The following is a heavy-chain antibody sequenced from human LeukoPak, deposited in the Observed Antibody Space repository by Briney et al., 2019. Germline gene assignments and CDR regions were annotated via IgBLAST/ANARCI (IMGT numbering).Heavy chain of an antibody. J-gene: IGHJ6*04. Sequence: GGSLRLSCAASGFIFSNYGMHWVRQTPAKGLEWVAFIRYDGSNKYYADSVKGRFTISRDNSKNTLYLQMNSLRAEDTAVYYCAKEGMDVWGKGTTVTISS. CDR3: AKEGMDV. CDR1: GFIFSNYG. CDR2: IRYDGSNK. V-gene: IGHV3-30*02.